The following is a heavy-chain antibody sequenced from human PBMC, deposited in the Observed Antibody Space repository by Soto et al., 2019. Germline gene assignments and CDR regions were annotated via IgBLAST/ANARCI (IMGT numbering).Heavy chain of an antibody. CDR3: AKMTSDSYGRNYGMDV. Sequence: GSLRLSCAGSGFPFSSYAMSWVRQAPEKGLEWVSALRDSGVSPYYADSVKGRFTISRDNAKNTLYLQMDSLRVEDTALYYCAKMTSDSYGRNYGMDVWGQGTTVTVSS. D-gene: IGHD5-18*01. CDR2: LRDSGVSP. CDR1: GFPFSSYA. J-gene: IGHJ6*02. V-gene: IGHV3-23*01.